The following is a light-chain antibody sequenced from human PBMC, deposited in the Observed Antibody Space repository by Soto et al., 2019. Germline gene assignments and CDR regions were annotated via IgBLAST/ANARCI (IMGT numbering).Light chain of an antibody. Sequence: DIQLTQSPSSLSASVGDRVSITCRASQSISSDLNWYQQKAGQAPRILIYAASTLQSGVPSRVSGSGSGREFPLTIISMHPEDFATYYCQQTDPTPRTFGQGTKVAIK. CDR2: AAS. CDR3: QQTDPTPRT. J-gene: IGKJ1*01. V-gene: IGKV1-39*01. CDR1: QSISSD.